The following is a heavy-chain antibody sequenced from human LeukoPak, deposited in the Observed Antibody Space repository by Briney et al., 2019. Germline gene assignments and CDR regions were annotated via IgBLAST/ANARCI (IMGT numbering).Heavy chain of an antibody. D-gene: IGHD6-19*01. Sequence: SETLSLTCTVSGGSISSYYWSWIRQPAGKGLEWIGRIYTSGSTNYNPSLKSRVIMSVDTSKNQFSLKLSSVTAADTAVYYCARVRQSSGWYYWFDPWGQGTLVTVSS. V-gene: IGHV4-4*07. CDR2: IYTSGST. J-gene: IGHJ5*02. CDR1: GGSISSYY. CDR3: ARVRQSSGWYYWFDP.